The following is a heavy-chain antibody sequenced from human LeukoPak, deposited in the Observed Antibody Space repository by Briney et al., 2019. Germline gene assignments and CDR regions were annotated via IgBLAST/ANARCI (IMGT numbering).Heavy chain of an antibody. CDR1: GFTFSSYA. J-gene: IGHJ3*02. Sequence: GGSLRLSCAASGFTFSSYAMSWVRQAPGKGLEWVSAISGSGGSTYYADSVKGRFTISRDNTKNTLYLQMNRLRAEDTAVYYCAKDLIVVVVAARSDAFDIWGQGTMVTVSS. CDR3: AKDLIVVVVAARSDAFDI. D-gene: IGHD2-15*01. V-gene: IGHV3-23*01. CDR2: ISGSGGST.